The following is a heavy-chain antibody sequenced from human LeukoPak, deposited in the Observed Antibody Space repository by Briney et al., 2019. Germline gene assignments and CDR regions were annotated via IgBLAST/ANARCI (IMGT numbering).Heavy chain of an antibody. CDR1: SGSITIYY. Sequence: PETLSLTCSISSGSITIYYWSWIRQPPGKGLEWIGYVYYSGSTTYNPSLQSRVTMSADTSKNQFSLKLSSVTAADTAVYYCAGSDGYNSFDFWGQGTLVTVSS. CDR3: AGSDGYNSFDF. J-gene: IGHJ4*02. CDR2: VYYSGST. D-gene: IGHD5-24*01. V-gene: IGHV4-59*01.